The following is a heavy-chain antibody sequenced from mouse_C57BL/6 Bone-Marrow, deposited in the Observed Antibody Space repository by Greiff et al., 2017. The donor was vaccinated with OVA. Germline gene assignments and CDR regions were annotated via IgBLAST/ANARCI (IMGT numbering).Heavy chain of an antibody. J-gene: IGHJ4*01. D-gene: IGHD2-4*01. CDR3: ARGVLFYDRYYDAMDY. CDR2: IFPGSGST. Sequence: VKLQQSGPELVKPGASVKLSCKASGYTFTDYYIHWVKQRPGQGLEWIGWIFPGSGSTYYNEKFKGKATLTVDKSSSTAYMLLSSLTSEDSAVYFCARGVLFYDRYYDAMDYWGQGNSVTVSS. CDR1: GYTFTDYY. V-gene: IGHV1-75*01.